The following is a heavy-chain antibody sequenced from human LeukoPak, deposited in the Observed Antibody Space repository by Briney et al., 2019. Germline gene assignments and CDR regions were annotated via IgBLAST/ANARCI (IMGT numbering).Heavy chain of an antibody. J-gene: IGHJ4*02. D-gene: IGHD3-10*01. Sequence: GASVKVSCKVSGYTLTELSMHWVRQAPGKGLEWMGGFDPEDGETIYAQKFQGRVTITADKSTSTAYMELSSLRSEDTAVYYCARDFTGYWGQGTLVTVSS. V-gene: IGHV1-24*01. CDR2: FDPEDGET. CDR3: ARDFTGY. CDR1: GYTLTELS.